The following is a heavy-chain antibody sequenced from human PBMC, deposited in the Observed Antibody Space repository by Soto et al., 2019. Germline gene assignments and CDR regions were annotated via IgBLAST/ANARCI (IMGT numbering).Heavy chain of an antibody. CDR2: ISYDGSNK. CDR1: GFTFSSYA. J-gene: IGHJ6*02. D-gene: IGHD5-18*01. CDR3: ARVVDIAMVYSTWYYYYYYGMDV. V-gene: IGHV3-30-3*01. Sequence: QVQLVESGGGVVQPGRSLRLSCAASGFTFSSYAMHWVRQAPSKGLEWVAVISYDGSNKYYADSVKGRFTISRDNSKNTLYLQMNRLRAEDTAVYYCARVVDIAMVYSTWYYYYYYGMDVWGQGTTVNVSS.